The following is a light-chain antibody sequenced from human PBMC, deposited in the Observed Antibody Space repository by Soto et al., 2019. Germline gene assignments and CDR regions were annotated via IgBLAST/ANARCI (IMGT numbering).Light chain of an antibody. J-gene: IGLJ3*02. Sequence: QSVLTQPASVSGSPGQSITISCTGTSSDVGSYNVVSWYQQHPGTAPKLMIYEGSKRPSGVSNRFSGSKSGNTASLTISGLQAEDEADYYCCSYAGNWVFGGGTKLTVL. CDR1: SSDVGSYNV. CDR2: EGS. V-gene: IGLV2-23*01. CDR3: CSYAGNWV.